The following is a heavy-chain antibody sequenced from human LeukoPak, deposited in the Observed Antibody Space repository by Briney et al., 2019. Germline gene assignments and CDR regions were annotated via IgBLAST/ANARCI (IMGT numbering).Heavy chain of an antibody. CDR3: ARDWAHGSFDF. D-gene: IGHD3-16*01. J-gene: IGHJ4*02. CDR2: INPGIFTT. V-gene: IGHV1-46*01. Sequence: GASVKLSCKASGYPFTTFSLHWVRQAPGQGRKWMAIINPGIFTTTYAQKLQDRITVTSDTSTATVYMELRSLRLEDTAVYFCARDWAHGSFDFWGQGTLVTVSS. CDR1: GYPFTTFS.